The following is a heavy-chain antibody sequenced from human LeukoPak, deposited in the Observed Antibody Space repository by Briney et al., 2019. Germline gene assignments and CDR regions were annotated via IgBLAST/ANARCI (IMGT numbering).Heavy chain of an antibody. CDR3: ARAPGIAAAGTHFDF. CDR1: GGSLSSYY. Sequence: SETLSLTCTVSGGSLSSYYWSWIRQPAGKGLEWIGYIYYSGSAEYNPSLKSRVTISVDTSKNQFSLKLSSVTAGDTAVYYCARAPGIAAAGTHFDFWGQGTLVTVPS. V-gene: IGHV4-59*01. CDR2: IYYSGSA. D-gene: IGHD6-13*01. J-gene: IGHJ4*02.